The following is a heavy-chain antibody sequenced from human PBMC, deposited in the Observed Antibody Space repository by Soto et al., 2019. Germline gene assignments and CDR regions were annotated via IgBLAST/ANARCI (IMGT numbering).Heavy chain of an antibody. CDR3: ARHYVVVTAIRPYWFDP. J-gene: IGHJ5*02. CDR2: IYYSGST. CDR1: GGSISSSSYY. V-gene: IGHV4-39*01. Sequence: PSETLSLTCTVSGGSISSSSYYWGWIRQPPGKGLEWIGSIYYSGSTYYNPSLKSRVTISVDTSKNQFSLKLSSVTAADTAVYYCARHYVVVTAIRPYWFDPWGQGTLVTVSS. D-gene: IGHD2-21*02.